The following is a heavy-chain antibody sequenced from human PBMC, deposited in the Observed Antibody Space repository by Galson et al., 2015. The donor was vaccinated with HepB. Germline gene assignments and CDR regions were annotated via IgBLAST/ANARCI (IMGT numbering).Heavy chain of an antibody. CDR1: GYTFTSYY. D-gene: IGHD3-9*01. CDR3: ARVFSGEPNLQYFFY. CDR2: INPSGGST. Sequence: SVKVSCKASGYTFTSYYMHWVRQAPGQGLEWMGIINPSGGSTSYAQKFQGRVTMTRDTSTSTVYMELSSLRSEDTAVYYCARVFSGEPNLQYFFYWGQGTLVTVSS. J-gene: IGHJ4*02. V-gene: IGHV1-46*01.